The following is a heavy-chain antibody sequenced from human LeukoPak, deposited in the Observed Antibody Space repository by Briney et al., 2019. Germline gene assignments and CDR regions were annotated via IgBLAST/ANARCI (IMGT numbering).Heavy chain of an antibody. D-gene: IGHD3-22*01. Sequence: SETLSLTCTVSGGSISSGGYYWSWIRQPPGKGLEWIGSIYYSGSTYYNPSLKSRVTISVDTSKNQFSLKLSSVTAADTAVYYCARQDLDYYDSSGEFDYWGQGTLVTVSS. CDR3: ARQDLDYYDSSGEFDY. J-gene: IGHJ4*02. CDR2: IYYSGST. V-gene: IGHV4-39*01. CDR1: GGSISSGGYY.